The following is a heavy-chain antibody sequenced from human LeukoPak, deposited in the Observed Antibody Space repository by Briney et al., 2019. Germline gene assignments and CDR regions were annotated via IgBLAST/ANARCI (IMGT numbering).Heavy chain of an antibody. V-gene: IGHV4-34*01. Sequence: PSETLSLTCAVYGGSFSGYYRSWIRQPPGKGLEWIGEINHSGSTNYNPSLKSRVTISVDTSKNQFSLKLSSVTAADTAVYYCARDLRYFDWYGGNWFDPWGQGTLVTVSS. CDR3: ARDLRYFDWYGGNWFDP. CDR2: INHSGST. CDR1: GGSFSGYY. J-gene: IGHJ5*02. D-gene: IGHD3-9*01.